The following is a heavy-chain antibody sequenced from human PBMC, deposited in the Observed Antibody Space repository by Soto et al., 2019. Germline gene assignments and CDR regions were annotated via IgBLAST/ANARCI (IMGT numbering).Heavy chain of an antibody. V-gene: IGHV3-23*01. Sequence: EVQLLESGGGLVQPGGSPRLSCAASGFTFSSYAMSWVRQAPGKGLEWVSAIIGSGDSTYCADSVKGRFTISRDNSKNTLYLQMNSLRGEDTAVYYCAKEIAAAGTGVLNNWGQGTLVSVSS. CDR1: GFTFSSYA. CDR2: IIGSGDST. J-gene: IGHJ4*02. CDR3: AKEIAAAGTGVLNN. D-gene: IGHD6-13*01.